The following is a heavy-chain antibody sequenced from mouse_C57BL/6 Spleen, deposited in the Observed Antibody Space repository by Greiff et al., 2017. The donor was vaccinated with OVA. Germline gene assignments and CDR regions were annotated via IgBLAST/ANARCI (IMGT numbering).Heavy chain of an antibody. V-gene: IGHV1-53*01. CDR1: GYTFTSYW. CDR2: INPSNGGT. D-gene: IGHD2-4*01. CDR3: ARPGYDYDDAMDY. Sequence: QVQLQQSGTELVKPGASVKLSCKASGYTFTSYWMHWVKQRPGQGLEWIGNINPSNGGTNYNEKFKSKATLTVDKSSSTAYMQLSSLTSEDSAVYYCARPGYDYDDAMDYWGQGTSVTVSS. J-gene: IGHJ4*01.